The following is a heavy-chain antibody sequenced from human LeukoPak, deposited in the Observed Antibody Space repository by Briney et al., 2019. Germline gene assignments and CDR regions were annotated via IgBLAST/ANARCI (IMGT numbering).Heavy chain of an antibody. J-gene: IGHJ3*02. CDR2: IYTSGST. Sequence: PSETLSLTCTVSGGSISSYYWSWIRQPAGKGLEWIGRIYTSGSTNYNPSLKSRVTMSVDTSKNQFPLKLSSVTAADTAVYYCARDFFYDILTGSVDAFDIWGQGTMVTVSS. D-gene: IGHD3-9*01. CDR1: GGSISSYY. V-gene: IGHV4-4*07. CDR3: ARDFFYDILTGSVDAFDI.